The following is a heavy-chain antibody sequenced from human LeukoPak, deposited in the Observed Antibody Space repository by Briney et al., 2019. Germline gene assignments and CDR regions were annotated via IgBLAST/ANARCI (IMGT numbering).Heavy chain of an antibody. V-gene: IGHV3-30-3*01. D-gene: IGHD3-22*01. CDR1: GFTFSSYA. Sequence: GGSLRLSCAASGFTFSSYAMHWVRQAPGKGLEWVAVISYDGSNKYYADSVKGRFTISRDNSKNTLYLQMNSLGAEDTAVYYCAGESYDSSGYPPLTGYWGQGTLVTVSS. CDR3: AGESYDSSGYPPLTGY. CDR2: ISYDGSNK. J-gene: IGHJ4*02.